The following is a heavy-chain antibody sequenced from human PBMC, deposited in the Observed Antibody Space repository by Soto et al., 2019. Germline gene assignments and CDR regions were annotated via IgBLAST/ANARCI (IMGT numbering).Heavy chain of an antibody. CDR1: GYTVTSSS. V-gene: IGHV1-3*01. CDR3: VRDPGTALAFDY. CDR2: IDSLNSNT. Sequence: ASVKVSCKASGYTVTSSSMHGVRHTPGQRLEFMGWIDSLNSNTKYSQKFQARVTITKYTSARTAYMHLSSLRSEHTAVYYCVRDPGTALAFDYWGQGTLVNV. D-gene: IGHD5-18*01. J-gene: IGHJ4*02.